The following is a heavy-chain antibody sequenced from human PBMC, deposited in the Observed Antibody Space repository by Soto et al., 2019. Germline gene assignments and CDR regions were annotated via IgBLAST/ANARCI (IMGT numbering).Heavy chain of an antibody. CDR1: GFTFSNYD. CDR2: ITTRGET. V-gene: IGHV3-13*01. Sequence: GGSLRLSCAAPGFTFSNYDTPWVRQVAGKGLEWVSVITTRGETYSPAPEKGRFTLSRENVKNFVYLQMNSLTSGDTAVYYCVRALPSIRGSYFYYLDVWGKGTTVTVSS. CDR3: VRALPSIRGSYFYYLDV. D-gene: IGHD3-10*01. J-gene: IGHJ6*03.